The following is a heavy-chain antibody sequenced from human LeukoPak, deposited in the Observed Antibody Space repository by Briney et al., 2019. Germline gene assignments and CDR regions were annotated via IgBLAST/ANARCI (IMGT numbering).Heavy chain of an antibody. CDR1: GFTFNSYA. D-gene: IGHD3-22*01. CDR2: ISYDGSNK. Sequence: GSTLSLSCAASGFTFNSYAMHGVRQAPGKGLEWVAIISYDGSNKYYANSVKGRFTISRDNSKNTLYLQMNSLRAENTAVYYCAGSYYDSSSYYGAGAFDIWGQGTMVTVSS. CDR3: AGSYYDSSSYYGAGAFDI. V-gene: IGHV3-30-3*01. J-gene: IGHJ3*02.